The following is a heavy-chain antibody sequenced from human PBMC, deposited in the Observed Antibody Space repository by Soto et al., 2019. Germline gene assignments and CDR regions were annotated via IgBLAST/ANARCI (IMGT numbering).Heavy chain of an antibody. CDR2: ISGSGGST. V-gene: IGHV3-23*01. CDR3: AKRRDIETLELSANNGFNFDY. J-gene: IGHJ4*02. D-gene: IGHD1-7*01. Sequence: EVQLLESGGGLVQPGGSLRLSCAASGFTFSSYAMSWVRQAPGKGLEWVSAISGSGGSTYYADSVKGRFTISRDNSKNTLYLKMNSLRAEDTAVYYCAKRRDIETLELSANNGFNFDYWGQGTLVTVSS. CDR1: GFTFSSYA.